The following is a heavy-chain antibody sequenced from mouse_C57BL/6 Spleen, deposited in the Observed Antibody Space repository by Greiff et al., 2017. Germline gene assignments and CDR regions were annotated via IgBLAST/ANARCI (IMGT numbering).Heavy chain of an antibody. V-gene: IGHV1-64*01. Sequence: VQLQQPGAELVKPGASVKLSCKASGYTFTSYWMHWVKQRPGQGLEWIGMIHPNSGSTNYNEKFKSKATLTVDQSSSTAYMQLSSLTSEDSAVXYCARHGSPHWYFDVWGTGTTVTVSS. CDR3: ARHGSPHWYFDV. J-gene: IGHJ1*03. D-gene: IGHD1-1*01. CDR2: IHPNSGST. CDR1: GYTFTSYW.